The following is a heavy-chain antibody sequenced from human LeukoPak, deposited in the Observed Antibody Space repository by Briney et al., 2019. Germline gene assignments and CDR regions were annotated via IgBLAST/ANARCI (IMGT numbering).Heavy chain of an antibody. Sequence: PGGSLRLSCAASGFTVSSNYMSWVRQAPGKGLEWVSVIYSGGSIYYADSVKGRFTISRDNSKNTLYLQMNSLRAEDTAVYYCARILYSFGHNWFDPWGQGTLVTVSS. V-gene: IGHV3-53*01. D-gene: IGHD5-18*01. CDR3: ARILYSFGHNWFDP. J-gene: IGHJ5*02. CDR1: GFTVSSNY. CDR2: IYSGGSI.